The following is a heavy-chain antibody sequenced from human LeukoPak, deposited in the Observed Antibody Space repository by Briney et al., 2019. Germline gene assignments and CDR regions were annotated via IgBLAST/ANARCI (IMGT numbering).Heavy chain of an antibody. CDR3: AKVSQYDFWSGYSYLFDY. V-gene: IGHV3-23*01. Sequence: GGSLRLSCAASGFTFSSYAMSWVRQAPGKGLEWVSAISGSGGSTYYADSVKGRFTISRDNSKNTLYLQMNSLRAEDTAVYYCAKVSQYDFWSGYSYLFDYWGQGTLVTVSS. D-gene: IGHD3-3*01. CDR1: GFTFSSYA. J-gene: IGHJ4*02. CDR2: ISGSGGST.